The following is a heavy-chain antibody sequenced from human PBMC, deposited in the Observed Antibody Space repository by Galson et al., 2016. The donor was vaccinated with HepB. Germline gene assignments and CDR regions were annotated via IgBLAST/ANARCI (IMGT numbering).Heavy chain of an antibody. V-gene: IGHV1-3*01. CDR3: ARDHARITIFGVAYYFDY. CDR2: INVGNGNT. Sequence: SVKVSCKASGYSFTSYAMHWVRQAPGQRLEWMGWINVGNGNTKYSQKFQGRVTITRDTSASTAYMELSSLRSEDSAVYFCARDHARITIFGVAYYFDYWGQGTLVTVSS. CDR1: GYSFTSYA. J-gene: IGHJ4*02. D-gene: IGHD3-3*01.